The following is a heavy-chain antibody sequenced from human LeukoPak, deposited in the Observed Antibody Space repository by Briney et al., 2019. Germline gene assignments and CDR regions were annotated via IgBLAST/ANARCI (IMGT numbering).Heavy chain of an antibody. CDR1: GGSISSSSYY. CDR3: ARSNYDILAGYYGANDY. V-gene: IGHV4-39*01. J-gene: IGHJ4*02. Sequence: SETLSLTCTVSGGSISSSSYYWGWIRQPPGKGLEWMGSIYYSGSTYYNPSLKSRVTISVDTSKNQFSLKLSSVTAADTAVYYCARSNYDILAGYYGANDYWGQGTLVTVSS. CDR2: IYYSGST. D-gene: IGHD3-9*01.